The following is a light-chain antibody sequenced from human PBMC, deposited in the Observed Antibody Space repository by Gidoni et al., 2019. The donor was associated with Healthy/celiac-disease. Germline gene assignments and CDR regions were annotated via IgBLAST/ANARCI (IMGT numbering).Light chain of an antibody. CDR3: QQYYSYPPT. J-gene: IGKJ4*01. Sequence: STGDRVTITCRASQGISSYLAWYQQKPGKAPKLLTYAASTLQSGVPSRFSGSGSGTDFTLTISCLQSEDFATYYCQQYYSYPPTFGGGTKVEIK. V-gene: IGKV1-8*01. CDR1: QGISSY. CDR2: AAS.